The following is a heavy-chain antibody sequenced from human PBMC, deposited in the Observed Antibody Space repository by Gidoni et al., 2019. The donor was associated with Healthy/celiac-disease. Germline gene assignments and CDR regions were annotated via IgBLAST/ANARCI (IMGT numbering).Heavy chain of an antibody. D-gene: IGHD2-21*02. CDR2: IYHSGST. CDR3: ARDLCGGDCRHFDY. Sequence: QVQLQESGPGLVKPSETLSLTCAVSGYSISSGYHWGWIRQPPGKGLEWIGSIYHSGSTYYNPSLKSRVTISVDTSKNQFSLKLSSVTAADTAVYYCARDLCGGDCRHFDYWGQGTLVTVSS. V-gene: IGHV4-38-2*02. CDR1: GYSISSGYH. J-gene: IGHJ4*02.